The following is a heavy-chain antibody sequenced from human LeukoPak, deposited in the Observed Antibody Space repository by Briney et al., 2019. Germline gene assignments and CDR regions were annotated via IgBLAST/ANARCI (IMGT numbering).Heavy chain of an antibody. J-gene: IGHJ6*03. D-gene: IGHD3-16*01. CDR1: GFTFSSYS. CDR3: ARGLTYYYYYMDV. CDR2: ISSSSSFI. V-gene: IGHV3-21*01. Sequence: GGSLRLSCAATGFTFSSYSMNWVRQAPGKGLEWVSSISSSSSFIYYADSVKGPFTISRDNAENSLYLQMNSLRAEGTAVYYCARGLTYYYYYMDVWGKGTTVTVSS.